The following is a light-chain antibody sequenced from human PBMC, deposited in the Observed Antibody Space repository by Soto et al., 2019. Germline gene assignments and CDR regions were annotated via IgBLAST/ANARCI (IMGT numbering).Light chain of an antibody. J-gene: IGKJ1*01. Sequence: DIQMTQSPSSLSASVGDGVTITCRASQGIKNDLAWYQQKPGKAPKRLIYAVSSLQSEVPSRFSGSGSGTEFSLTISSLQPEDVATYYCLQHHSYPQTFGQGTKVEI. CDR3: LQHHSYPQT. CDR2: AVS. V-gene: IGKV1-17*01. CDR1: QGIKND.